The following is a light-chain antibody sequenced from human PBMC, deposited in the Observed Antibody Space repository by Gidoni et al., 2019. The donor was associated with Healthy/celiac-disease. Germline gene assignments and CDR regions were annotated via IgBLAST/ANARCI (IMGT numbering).Light chain of an antibody. CDR3: QKYNSAPPLT. V-gene: IGKV1-27*01. CDR2: AAS. J-gene: IGKJ3*01. CDR1: QGISNY. Sequence: DIQMTQSPSSLSESVGDRVTITCRASQGISNYLAWYQQKPGKVPKLLIYAASTLQSGVPSRFSGSGSGTDFTLTISSLQPEDVATYYCQKYNSAPPLTFGPGTKVDIK.